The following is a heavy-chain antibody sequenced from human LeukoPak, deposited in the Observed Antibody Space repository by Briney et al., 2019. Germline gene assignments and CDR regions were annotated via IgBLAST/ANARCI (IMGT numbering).Heavy chain of an antibody. CDR2: IRSKRNNYAT. J-gene: IGHJ3*02. CDR1: GSTFSGSV. Sequence: HPGGSLKLSCAASGSTFSGSVMHWVRQAAGKGLEWVGRIRSKRNNYATAYAASVKGRFTISRDDSKNTVYLHMDSLKTEDTALYYCSRLEDSSPIEVALDIWGQGTVVTVSS. D-gene: IGHD6-13*01. V-gene: IGHV3-73*01. CDR3: SRLEDSSPIEVALDI.